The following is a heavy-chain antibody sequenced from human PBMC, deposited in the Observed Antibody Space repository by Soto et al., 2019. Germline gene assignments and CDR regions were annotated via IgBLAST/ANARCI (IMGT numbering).Heavy chain of an antibody. D-gene: IGHD6-19*01. CDR3: ARLQYVVAGIIGGNWLDP. CDR2: ISAYNGNT. Sequence: ASVKVSCKASGYTFTSYGISWVRQAPGQGLEWMGWISAYNGNTNYAQKLQGRVTMTTDTSTSTAYMELRSLKDSDTAIYYCARLQYVVAGIIGGNWLDPWGQGTLVTVSS. V-gene: IGHV1-18*01. CDR1: GYTFTSYG. J-gene: IGHJ5*02.